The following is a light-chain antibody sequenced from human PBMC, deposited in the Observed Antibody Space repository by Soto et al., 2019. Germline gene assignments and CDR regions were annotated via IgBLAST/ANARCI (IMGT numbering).Light chain of an antibody. CDR2: DAS. J-gene: IGKJ1*01. CDR1: QSVSSY. Sequence: SVLTQSPANLTWSRVKRATLSCRASQSVSSYLAWYRQKPGQAPRLLIYDASNRATGIPARFSGGGSGTDFTLTISSLDPEYVAVYYCQQRSNWRTFGQGSKVDI. V-gene: IGKV3-11*01. CDR3: QQRSNWRT.